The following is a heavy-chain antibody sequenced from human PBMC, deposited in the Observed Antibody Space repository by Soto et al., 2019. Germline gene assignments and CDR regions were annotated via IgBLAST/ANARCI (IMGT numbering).Heavy chain of an antibody. Sequence: ETLSLTCTVSGGSISSSSYYWGWIRQPPGKGLEWIGSIYYSGSTYYNPSLKSRVTISVDTSKNQFSLKLSSVTAADTAVYYCARHGFGPLHGLVDVWGQGTTVTVSS. CDR2: IYYSGST. CDR3: ARHGFGPLHGLVDV. J-gene: IGHJ6*02. D-gene: IGHD3-10*01. CDR1: GGSISSSSYY. V-gene: IGHV4-39*01.